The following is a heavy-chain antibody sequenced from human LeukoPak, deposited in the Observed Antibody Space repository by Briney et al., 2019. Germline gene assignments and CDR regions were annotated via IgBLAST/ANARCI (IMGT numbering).Heavy chain of an antibody. CDR1: RYIFTRYF. D-gene: IGHD3-16*01. J-gene: IGHJ6*02. CDR2: INPISGDT. V-gene: IGHV1-2*02. CDR3: ARRFYYDMDV. Sequence: GSVTVSCQASRYIFTRYFMQSVRQAPGQEVAWMGWINPISGDTKYAQKFQGGVTMTRDTTLSTANRALSRLRSDDSAVYYWARRFYYDMDVWGQGATVTVSS.